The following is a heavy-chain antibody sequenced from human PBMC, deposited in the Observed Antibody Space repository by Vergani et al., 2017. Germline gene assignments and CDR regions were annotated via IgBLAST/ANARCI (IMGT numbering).Heavy chain of an antibody. CDR1: GFTFSSYS. CDR2: ISSSSSTI. Sequence: EVQLVESGGGLVKPGGSLRLSCAASGFTFSSYSMNWVRQAPGKGLEWVSYISSSSSTIYYADSVKGRFTNSRDNAKNSLYLQMNSLRAEDTAVYYCAREISGSYYCLDYWGQGTLVTASS. J-gene: IGHJ4*02. V-gene: IGHV3-48*04. CDR3: AREISGSYYCLDY. D-gene: IGHD1-26*01.